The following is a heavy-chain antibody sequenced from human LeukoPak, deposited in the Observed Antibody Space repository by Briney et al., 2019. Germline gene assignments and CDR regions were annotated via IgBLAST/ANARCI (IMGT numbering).Heavy chain of an antibody. CDR2: ISGSGGST. Sequence: PGGSLRLSCAASGFTFSSYAMRWVRQAPGEGLEWVLSISGSGGSTYYADSVKGRFTISRDNSKNTLYLQMNSLRAEDTAVYYCAKDVTTSAKNTLIYWGQGTLVTVSS. CDR3: AKDVTTSAKNTLIY. V-gene: IGHV3-23*01. D-gene: IGHD4-11*01. J-gene: IGHJ4*02. CDR1: GFTFSSYA.